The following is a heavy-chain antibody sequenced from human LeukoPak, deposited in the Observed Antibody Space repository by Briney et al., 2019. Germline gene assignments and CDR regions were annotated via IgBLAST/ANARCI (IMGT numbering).Heavy chain of an antibody. J-gene: IGHJ2*01. CDR2: IYSSGSA. Sequence: PSETLSLTCTVSGGYISTYYWSWIRQSAGKGLEWIGRIYSSGSANYNPSLKSRLAMSVDTSNNQFSLRLNSVTAADTAVYYCARWYSAGWNYYFDLWGRGTLVTVSS. CDR3: ARWYSAGWNYYFDL. CDR1: GGYISTYY. D-gene: IGHD1-7*01. V-gene: IGHV4-4*07.